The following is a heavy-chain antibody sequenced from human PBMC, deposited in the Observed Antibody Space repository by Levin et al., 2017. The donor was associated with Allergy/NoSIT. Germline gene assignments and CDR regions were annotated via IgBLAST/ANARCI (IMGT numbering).Heavy chain of an antibody. V-gene: IGHV3-23*01. CDR1: EFTFSSYA. J-gene: IGHJ6*02. CDR3: AKHSGSKLYYGLDL. Sequence: PGGSLRLSCAASEFTFSSYAMSWVRQAPGKGLEWVSGISDSGGSTYYVDSVKGRFTISRDNSKNTLYLQMNSLRAEDTAVYYCAKHSGSKLYYGLDLWGQGTTVTVSS. CDR2: ISDSGGST. D-gene: IGHD3-22*01.